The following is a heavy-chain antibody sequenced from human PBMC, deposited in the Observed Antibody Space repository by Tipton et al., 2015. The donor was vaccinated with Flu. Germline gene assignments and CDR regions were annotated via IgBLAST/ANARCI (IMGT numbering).Heavy chain of an antibody. CDR2: IYYNGSS. V-gene: IGHV4-59*01. J-gene: IGHJ4*02. Sequence: GLVKPSETLSLACSVSGGSMDSYFWSWIRQPPGKGLEWVGYIYYNGSSNYNPSLKSRVAMSVDTSKRQFSLNLRSVTAADTAVYYCARHREYAYGYLFDFWGQGTPVTVSS. D-gene: IGHD5-18*01. CDR1: GGSMDSYF. CDR3: ARHREYAYGYLFDF.